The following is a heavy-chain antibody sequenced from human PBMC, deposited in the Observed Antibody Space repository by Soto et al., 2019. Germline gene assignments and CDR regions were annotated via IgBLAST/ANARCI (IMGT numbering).Heavy chain of an antibody. Sequence: SETLSLTCTVSGGSISSYYWSWIRQPPGKGLEWIGYIYYSGSTNYNPSLKSRVTISVDTSKNQFSLKLSSVTAADTAVYYCASIQGSSVLRFLEWLSDAFEIWGHGTLVPLSS. J-gene: IGHJ3*02. V-gene: IGHV4-59*01. CDR2: IYYSGST. CDR1: GGSISSYY. CDR3: ASIQGSSVLRFLEWLSDAFEI. D-gene: IGHD3-3*01.